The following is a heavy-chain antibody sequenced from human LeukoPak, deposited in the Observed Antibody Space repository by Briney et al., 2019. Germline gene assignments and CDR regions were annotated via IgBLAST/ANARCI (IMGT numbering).Heavy chain of an antibody. D-gene: IGHD3-22*01. J-gene: IGHJ4*02. Sequence: RSGGSLRLSCAVSGVTLSNYGMAWVRQAPGKGLEWVAGTSGSGGRPNYADSVKGRFTISRDNAKNTLYLQMNSQRAEDTAVYFCAKRGVVIRVILVGFHREAYYFDSWGQGALVSVSS. CDR1: GVTLSNYG. CDR2: TSGSGGRP. V-gene: IGHV3-23*01. CDR3: AKRGVVIRVILVGFHREAYYFDS.